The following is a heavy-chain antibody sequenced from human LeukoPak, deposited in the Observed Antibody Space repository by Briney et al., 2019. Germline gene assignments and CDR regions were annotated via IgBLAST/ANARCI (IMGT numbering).Heavy chain of an antibody. V-gene: IGHV4-34*01. CDR3: ARDVVVVPAAIHYGMDV. CDR1: GGSFSDYF. Sequence: SETLSLTCAVYGGSFSDYFWGWIRHPPGQGLERIGEINHSGRTYYNPSLKSRVTISVDTSKNQFFLILSSVTAADTAVYYCARDVVVVPAAIHYGMDVWGQGTTVTVSS. D-gene: IGHD2-2*01. CDR2: INHSGRT. J-gene: IGHJ6*02.